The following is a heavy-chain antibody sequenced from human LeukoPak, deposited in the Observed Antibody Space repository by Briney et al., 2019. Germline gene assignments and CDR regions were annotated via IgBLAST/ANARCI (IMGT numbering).Heavy chain of an antibody. D-gene: IGHD3-22*01. Sequence: PGRSLRLSCAASGFTFSSYGMHWVRQAPGKGLEWVAVISYDGSNKYYADSVKGRFTISRDNSKNTLYLQMNSLRAEDTAVYYCARGGPDYYDSSGYRYWGQGTLVTVSS. CDR3: ARGGPDYYDSSGYRY. J-gene: IGHJ4*02. V-gene: IGHV3-30*19. CDR2: ISYDGSNK. CDR1: GFTFSSYG.